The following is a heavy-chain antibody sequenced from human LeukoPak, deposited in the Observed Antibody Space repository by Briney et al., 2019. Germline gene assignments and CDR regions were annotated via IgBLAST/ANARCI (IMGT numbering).Heavy chain of an antibody. Sequence: ASVKVSCKASGYTFTDYYMHWVRQAPGQGLEWMGWISAYNGNTNYAQKLQGRVTMTTDTSTSTAYMELRSLRSDDTAVYYCARDNTAMDNYYYYYYMDVWGKGTTVTVSS. CDR1: GYTFTDYY. CDR2: ISAYNGNT. D-gene: IGHD5-18*01. V-gene: IGHV1-18*04. CDR3: ARDNTAMDNYYYYYYMDV. J-gene: IGHJ6*03.